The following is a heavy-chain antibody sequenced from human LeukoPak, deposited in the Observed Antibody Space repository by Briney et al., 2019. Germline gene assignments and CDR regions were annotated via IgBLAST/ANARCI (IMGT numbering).Heavy chain of an antibody. CDR2: ISGSGGST. CDR1: GFTFSSYA. CDR3: AKFLVVTKGAFDI. D-gene: IGHD3-22*01. V-gene: IGHV3-23*01. Sequence: GGSLRLSCAASGFTFSSYAMSWVRQAPGKGLEWVSAISGSGGSTYYADSVKGRFTISRDNSKNTLYLQVNSLRAEDTAVYYCAKFLVVTKGAFDIWGQGTMVTVSS. J-gene: IGHJ3*02.